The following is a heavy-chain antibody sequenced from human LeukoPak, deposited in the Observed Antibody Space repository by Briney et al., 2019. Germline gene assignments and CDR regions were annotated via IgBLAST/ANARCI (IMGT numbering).Heavy chain of an antibody. Sequence: GESLRLSCAASGFAVSSHFMSWVRQAPRMGLEWVSVIYSDGSTYYADSVKGRFTISRDNSKNTLYLQMNSLRAEDTAVYYCARSSVGWHDYRGQGTLVTVSS. D-gene: IGHD6-19*01. CDR3: ARSSVGWHDY. J-gene: IGHJ4*02. CDR2: IYSDGST. CDR1: GFAVSSHF. V-gene: IGHV3-53*01.